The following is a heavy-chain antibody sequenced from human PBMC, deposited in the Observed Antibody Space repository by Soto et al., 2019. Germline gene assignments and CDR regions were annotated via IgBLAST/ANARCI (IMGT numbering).Heavy chain of an antibody. D-gene: IGHD3-3*01. V-gene: IGHV4-39*07. CDR1: GGSIWSSSYY. CDR2: INHSGST. J-gene: IGHJ6*02. Sequence: SETLDLTFTVSGGSIWSSSYYWSWIRQPPGKGLEWIGEINHSGSTNYNPSLKSRVTISVDTSKNQFSLKLSSVTAADTAVYYCARARDDFWSGYYIYYYYGMDVWGQGTTVNVSS. CDR3: ARARDDFWSGYYIYYYYGMDV.